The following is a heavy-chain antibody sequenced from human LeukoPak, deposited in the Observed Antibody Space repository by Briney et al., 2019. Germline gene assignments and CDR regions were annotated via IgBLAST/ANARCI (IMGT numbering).Heavy chain of an antibody. Sequence: SVKVSCKASGGTFSSYAISWVRQAPGQGLEWMGRIIPILGIANYAQKFQGRVTITADKSTSTAYMELSSLRSEDTAVYYCARVIGDYAYYYYGMDVWGQGTTVTVSS. D-gene: IGHD4-17*01. CDR3: ARVIGDYAYYYYGMDV. V-gene: IGHV1-69*04. CDR2: IIPILGIA. CDR1: GGTFSSYA. J-gene: IGHJ6*02.